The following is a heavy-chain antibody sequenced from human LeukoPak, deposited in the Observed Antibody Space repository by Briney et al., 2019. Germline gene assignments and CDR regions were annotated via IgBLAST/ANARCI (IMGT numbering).Heavy chain of an antibody. CDR3: AREINYYDSSGPPTHGWFDP. D-gene: IGHD3-22*01. CDR1: GGSISSYY. V-gene: IGHV4-4*07. Sequence: SETLSLTCTVSGGSISSYYWSWIRQPAGKGLEWIGRIYTSGSTNYNPSLKSRVTMSVDTSKNQFSLKLSSVTAADTAVYYCAREINYYDSSGPPTHGWFDPWGQGTLVTVSS. CDR2: IYTSGST. J-gene: IGHJ5*02.